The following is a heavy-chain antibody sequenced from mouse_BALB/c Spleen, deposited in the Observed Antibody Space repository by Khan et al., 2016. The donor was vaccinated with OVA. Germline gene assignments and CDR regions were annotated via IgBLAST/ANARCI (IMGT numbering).Heavy chain of an antibody. CDR3: TTHYGNPFAF. CDR2: IDPPNDDS. Sequence: VQLKQSGAELVKPGASVSLSCSVSGFTIKDTYIHWMKQRPEQGLEWIGRIDPPNDDSKYGPKIQAMATLTADTSSNTSYLQLSSLTSRHTAVYYCTTHYGNPFAFWGQGTLVSVSA. CDR1: GFTIKDTY. J-gene: IGHJ3*01. D-gene: IGHD2-1*01. V-gene: IGHV14-3*02.